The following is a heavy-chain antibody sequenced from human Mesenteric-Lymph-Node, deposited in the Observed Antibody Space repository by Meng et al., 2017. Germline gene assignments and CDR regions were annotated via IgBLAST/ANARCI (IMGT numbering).Heavy chain of an antibody. V-gene: IGHV3-33*01. Sequence: VAVGGVGGGVGPPGRSRGLSCGASGFTFSSYCMHWVRQAPGKGLEWVAVIWYDGSNKYYADSVKGRFTISRDNSKNTLYLQMNSLRAEDTAVYYCARGDYGDYGFDYWGQGTLVTVSS. CDR1: GFTFSSYC. CDR2: IWYDGSNK. D-gene: IGHD4-17*01. CDR3: ARGDYGDYGFDY. J-gene: IGHJ4*02.